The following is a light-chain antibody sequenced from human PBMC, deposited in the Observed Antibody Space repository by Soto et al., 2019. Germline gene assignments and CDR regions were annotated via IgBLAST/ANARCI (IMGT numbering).Light chain of an antibody. V-gene: IGLV1-40*01. J-gene: IGLJ2*01. CDR3: QSYDTGLTGHVL. CDR2: AST. CDR1: SSNIGAGFD. Sequence: QSVLTQPPSVSGAPGQRVTISCSGNSSNIGAGFDVHWYQQLPGAAPKLLIYASTNRPSGVPDRFSGSKSDTSASLAITGLQIDDEAAYYFQSYDTGLTGHVLFGGGTKLTVL.